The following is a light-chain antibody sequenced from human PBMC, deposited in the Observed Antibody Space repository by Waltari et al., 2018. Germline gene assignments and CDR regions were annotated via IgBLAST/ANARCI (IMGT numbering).Light chain of an antibody. CDR2: CKN. CDR1: SLRSYY. Sequence: SSELTQDPAVSVALGQTVRITCHGDSLRSYYASWYQQKPGQAPVLFYYCKNNRPSGIPDRFSGSSSGNTASLTITGAQAEDEADYYCNSRDSSGNVVFGGGTKLTVL. V-gene: IGLV3-19*01. J-gene: IGLJ2*01. CDR3: NSRDSSGNVV.